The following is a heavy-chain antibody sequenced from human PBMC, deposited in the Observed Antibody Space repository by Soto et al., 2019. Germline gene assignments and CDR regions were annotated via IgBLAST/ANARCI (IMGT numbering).Heavy chain of an antibody. CDR2: INRDGSST. CDR1: GFTFSSYW. V-gene: IGHV3-74*01. J-gene: IGHJ6*02. D-gene: IGHD3-9*01. CDR3: ARECRQWYYDILTGKYGMDV. Sequence: PGGSLRLSCAASGFTFSSYWMHWVRQAPGKGLVWVSRINRDGSSTSYADSVKGRFTISRDNAKNSLYLQMNSLRAEDTAVYYCARECRQWYYDILTGKYGMDVWGQGTTVTVSS.